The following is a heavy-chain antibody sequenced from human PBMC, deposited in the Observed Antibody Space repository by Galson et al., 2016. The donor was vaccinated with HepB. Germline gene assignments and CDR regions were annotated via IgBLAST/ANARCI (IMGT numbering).Heavy chain of an antibody. V-gene: IGHV4-39*01. CDR3: ATRKLLWFGEGDF. D-gene: IGHD3-10*01. CDR2: IHYSGST. Sequence: SETLSLTCTVSGGSISSSSSYWGWIRQPPGKGLEWIGSIHYSGSTYYNPSLKSRVTMSVDTSKNQFSLRLTSVTAADTAVCYCATRKLLWFGEGDFWGQGTLVTVSS. CDR1: GGSISSSSSY. J-gene: IGHJ4*02.